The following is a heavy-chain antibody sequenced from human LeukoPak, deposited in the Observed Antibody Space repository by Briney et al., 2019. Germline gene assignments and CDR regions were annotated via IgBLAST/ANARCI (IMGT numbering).Heavy chain of an antibody. J-gene: IGHJ4*02. D-gene: IGHD3-3*01. CDR1: GYTFTGYY. CDR3: ARDDYKTTTIGYDFWSGYYMSFDY. Sequence: ASVKVSCKASGYTFTGYYMHWVRQAPGQGLEWMGWINPNSGGTNYAQKFQGRVTMTRDTSISTAYMELSRLRSDDTAVYYCARDDYKTTTIGYDFWSGYYMSFDYWGQGTLVTVSS. V-gene: IGHV1-2*02. CDR2: INPNSGGT.